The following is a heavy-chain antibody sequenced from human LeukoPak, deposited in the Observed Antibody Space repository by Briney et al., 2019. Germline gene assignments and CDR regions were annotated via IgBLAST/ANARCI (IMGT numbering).Heavy chain of an antibody. Sequence: GGSLRLSCAASGFTFSSYAMSWVRQAPGKGLEWVSAISGSGGSTYYADSVKGRFTISRDNSKNTLYLQMNSLRAEDTAVYYCAKDQRGSSGPSTFDYWGQGTQVTVSS. CDR1: GFTFSSYA. D-gene: IGHD6-19*01. CDR3: AKDQRGSSGPSTFDY. J-gene: IGHJ4*02. CDR2: ISGSGGST. V-gene: IGHV3-23*01.